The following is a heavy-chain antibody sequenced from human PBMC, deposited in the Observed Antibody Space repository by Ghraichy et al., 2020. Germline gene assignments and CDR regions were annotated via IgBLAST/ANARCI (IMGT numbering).Heavy chain of an antibody. CDR1: GFTFSALS. D-gene: IGHD1-26*01. CDR3: AVVGGTGWLDP. J-gene: IGHJ5*02. V-gene: IGHV3-64D*06. CDR2: ISANGGDT. Sequence: GGSLRLSCSASGFTFSALSMYWVRQAPGKGLQYVSAISANGGDTYYADSVKGRFTISRDNSKNTLYLQMSSLRADDTALYYCAVVGGTGWLDPWGQGTLVTVSS.